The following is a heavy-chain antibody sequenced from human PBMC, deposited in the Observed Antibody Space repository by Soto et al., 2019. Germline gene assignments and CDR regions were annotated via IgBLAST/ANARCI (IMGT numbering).Heavy chain of an antibody. J-gene: IGHJ4*02. CDR2: IWFDGGTK. CDR1: GFIFSTYG. V-gene: IGHV3-33*01. CDR3: VRASGPFDY. D-gene: IGHD2-8*02. Sequence: QVQLVESGGGVVQPGGTLRISCVASGFIFSTYGMHWLHQARGKGVEWVAVIWFDGGTKYFADSVTGGFTISRDNSKNTLYLQMNSLRAEDTAVYYCVRASGPFDYWGQGTLVTVSS.